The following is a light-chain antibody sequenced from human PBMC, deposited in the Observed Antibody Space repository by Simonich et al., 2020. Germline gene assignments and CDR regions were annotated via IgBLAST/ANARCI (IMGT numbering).Light chain of an antibody. CDR3: QQYYSTLYT. Sequence: DIVMTQSPDSLAVSLGERATINCKSSQSVLYSSNNKNYLAWYQQKPGQPPKQLIYWASTQESGVPDRFSGSGSGTDFTLTISSLQAEDVAVYYCQQYYSTLYTFGQGTKLEIK. CDR1: QSVLYSSNNKNY. CDR2: WAS. V-gene: IGKV4-1*01. J-gene: IGKJ2*01.